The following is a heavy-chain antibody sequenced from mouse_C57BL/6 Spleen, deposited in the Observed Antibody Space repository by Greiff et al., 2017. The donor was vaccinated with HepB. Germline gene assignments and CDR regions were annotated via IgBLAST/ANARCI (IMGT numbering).Heavy chain of an antibody. CDR1: GYTFTDYN. CDR3: ARFTTVVAHDAMDY. V-gene: IGHV1-18*01. CDR2: INPNNGGT. Sequence: EVQLQQSGPELVKPGASVKIPCKASGYTFTDYNMDWVKQSHGKSLEWIGDINPNNGGTIYNQKFKGKATLTVDKSSSTAYMELRSLTSEDTAVYYCARFTTVVAHDAMDYWGQGTSVTVSS. D-gene: IGHD1-1*01. J-gene: IGHJ4*01.